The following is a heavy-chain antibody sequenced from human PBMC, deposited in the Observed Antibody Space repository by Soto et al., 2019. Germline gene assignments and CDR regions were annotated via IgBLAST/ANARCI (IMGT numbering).Heavy chain of an antibody. J-gene: IGHJ3*02. CDR3: SRGIGGDCDYVWGSYRYDAFDI. Sequence: ASVKVSCKASGYTFTSYDINWVRQATGQGLEWMGWMNPNSGNTGYAQKFQGRVTMTRNTSISTAYMELSSLRSEDTAVYYCSRGIGGDCDYVWGSYRYDAFDIWGQGTMVTVSS. V-gene: IGHV1-8*01. CDR1: GYTFTSYD. D-gene: IGHD3-16*02. CDR2: MNPNSGNT.